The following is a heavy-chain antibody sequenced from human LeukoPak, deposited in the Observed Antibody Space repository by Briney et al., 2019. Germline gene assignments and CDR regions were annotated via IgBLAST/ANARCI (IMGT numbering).Heavy chain of an antibody. D-gene: IGHD3-22*01. CDR1: GFTFSNYA. J-gene: IGHJ4*02. CDR3: ARDPMIIDY. V-gene: IGHV3-23*01. CDR2: ISITGETT. Sequence: PGGSLRLSCAASGFTFSNYAMSWVRQAPGKGLDWVSTISITGETTYYADSVKGRFTISRDNSAKTLYLQMNSLRAEDTAVYYCARDPMIIDYWGQGTLVTVSS.